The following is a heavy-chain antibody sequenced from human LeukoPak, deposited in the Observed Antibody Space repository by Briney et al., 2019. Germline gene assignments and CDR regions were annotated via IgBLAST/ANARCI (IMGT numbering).Heavy chain of an antibody. J-gene: IGHJ4*02. Sequence: GGSLRLSCAASGFTFSSYAMHWVRQAPGKGLEYVSAISSNGGSTSYANSVKGRFTISRDNSKNTLYLQMGSLRAEDMAVYYYAIEASIVVRCSDHRGQGTLVTVSS. CDR1: GFTFSSYA. D-gene: IGHD6-6*01. CDR3: AIEASIVVRCSDH. CDR2: ISSNGGST. V-gene: IGHV3-64*01.